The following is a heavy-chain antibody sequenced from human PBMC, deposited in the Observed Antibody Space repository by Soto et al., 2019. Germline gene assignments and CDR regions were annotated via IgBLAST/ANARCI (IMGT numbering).Heavy chain of an antibody. J-gene: IGHJ5*02. CDR1: GFTFSSYA. Sequence: HPGGSLRLSCAASGFTFSSYAMSWVRQAPGKGLEWVSAISGSGGSTYYADSVKGRFTISRDNSKNTLYLQMNSLRAEDTAVYYCAKDPQSRGSSSWGGRGNWFDPWGQGTLVTVSS. CDR2: ISGSGGST. CDR3: AKDPQSRGSSSWGGRGNWFDP. D-gene: IGHD6-13*01. V-gene: IGHV3-23*01.